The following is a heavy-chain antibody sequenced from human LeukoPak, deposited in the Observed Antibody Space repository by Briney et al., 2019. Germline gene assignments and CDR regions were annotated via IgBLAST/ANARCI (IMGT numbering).Heavy chain of an antibody. CDR2: ISYDGSNK. V-gene: IGHV3-30*03. D-gene: IGHD3-22*01. CDR3: ARGGQYYYDSSGYPGDFDY. Sequence: GGSLRLSCAASGFTFSSYGMHWVRQAPGKGLEWVAVISYDGSNKYYADSVKGRFTISRDNSKNTLYLQMNSLRAEDTAVYYCARGGQYYYDSSGYPGDFDYWGQGPMVTVSS. J-gene: IGHJ4*03. CDR1: GFTFSSYG.